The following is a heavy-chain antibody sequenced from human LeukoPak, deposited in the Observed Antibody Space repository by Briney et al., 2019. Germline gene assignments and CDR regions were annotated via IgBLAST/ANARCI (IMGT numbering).Heavy chain of an antibody. CDR3: ARYFSYDSSGYYLDY. CDR2: IYHSGST. V-gene: IGHV4-38-2*01. J-gene: IGHJ4*02. CDR1: GYSISSGYY. D-gene: IGHD3-22*01. Sequence: SETLSLTCAVSGYSISSGYYWGWIRQPPGKGLEWIGSIYHSGSTYYNPSLKNRVTISVDTSKNQFSLKLSSVTAADTAVYYCARYFSYDSSGYYLDYWGQGTLVTVSS.